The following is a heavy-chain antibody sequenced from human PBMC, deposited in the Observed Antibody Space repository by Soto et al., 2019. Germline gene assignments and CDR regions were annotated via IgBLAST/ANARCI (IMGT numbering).Heavy chain of an antibody. Sequence: EVQLLESGGGLVQPGGSLRLSCAASGFTFSNYAMSWVRQAPGKGLDWVSTISVPDGSTYYADSVKGRFTISRDNSKNTLYLQMHSLRAEDTATYYCAKRSLPAYCDGGSCYSPCDYWGQGTLITASS. V-gene: IGHV3-23*01. CDR2: ISVPDGST. CDR3: AKRSLPAYCDGGSCYSPCDY. J-gene: IGHJ4*02. CDR1: GFTFSNYA. D-gene: IGHD2-15*01.